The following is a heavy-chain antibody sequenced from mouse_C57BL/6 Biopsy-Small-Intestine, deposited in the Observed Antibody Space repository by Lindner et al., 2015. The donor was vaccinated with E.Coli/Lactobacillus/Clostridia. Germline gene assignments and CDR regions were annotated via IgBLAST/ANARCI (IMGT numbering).Heavy chain of an antibody. CDR2: IYPRTGNT. CDR1: GYTFTSYV. CDR3: ARSGANPYFDY. J-gene: IGHJ2*01. D-gene: IGHD1-1*01. V-gene: IGHV1-81*01. Sequence: VQLQESGAELARPGASVKLSCKASGYTFTSYVISWVKQRTGQGLEWIGEIYPRTGNTYYNEKFKGKATLTADKSSTTAYMELRSLTSEDSAVYFCARSGANPYFDYWGQGTTLTVSS.